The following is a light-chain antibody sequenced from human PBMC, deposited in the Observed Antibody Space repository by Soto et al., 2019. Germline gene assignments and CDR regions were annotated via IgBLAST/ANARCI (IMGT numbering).Light chain of an antibody. Sequence: QSVLTQPRSVSGSPGQSVTISCTGTSSDVGDYNYVSWYQQYPGKAPKLVFYDVSKRPSGVPDRFSGSKSGNTASLTISGLQAEDEADYYCCSFAGSYTFWVFGGGTQLAAL. CDR3: CSFAGSYTFWV. J-gene: IGLJ3*02. CDR2: DVS. CDR1: SSDVGDYNY. V-gene: IGLV2-11*01.